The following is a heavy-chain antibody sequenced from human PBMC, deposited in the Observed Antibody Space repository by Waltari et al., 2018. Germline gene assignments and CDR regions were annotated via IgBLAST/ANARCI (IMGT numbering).Heavy chain of an antibody. J-gene: IGHJ6*03. CDR1: GGTFSSYA. CDR2: IIPIFGTE. CDR3: ARGPLGVVGLYYYYMDV. D-gene: IGHD2-15*01. V-gene: IGHV1-69*12. Sequence: QVQLVQSGAEVKKPGSSVKVSCKASGGTFSSYAIRWVRQAPGQGLEWMGGIIPIFGTENYAQKFQGRVTITADESTSTAYMALSSLRSEDTAVYYCARGPLGVVGLYYYYMDVWGKGTTVTISS.